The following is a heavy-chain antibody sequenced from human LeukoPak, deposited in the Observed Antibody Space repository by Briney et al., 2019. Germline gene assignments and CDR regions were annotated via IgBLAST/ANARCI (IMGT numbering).Heavy chain of an antibody. Sequence: PGGSLRPSCVGSGFTFSTYAMSWVRQAPGKGLEWVSAIGGGGTNTYYANSVRGRFTISRDNSRNTLFLQMNSLRAEDTAIYYCANNVATDTFDIWGQGTMVTVSS. CDR1: GFTFSTYA. CDR2: IGGGGTNT. D-gene: IGHD2-15*01. CDR3: ANNVATDTFDI. J-gene: IGHJ3*02. V-gene: IGHV3-23*01.